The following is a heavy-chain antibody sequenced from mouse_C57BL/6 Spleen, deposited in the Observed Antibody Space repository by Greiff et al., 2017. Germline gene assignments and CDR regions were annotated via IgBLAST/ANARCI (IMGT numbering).Heavy chain of an antibody. CDR2: IDPSDSET. Sequence: QVQLQQPGAELVRPGSSVKLSCKASGYTFTSYWMHWVKQRPIPGLEWIGNIDPSDSETHYNQKFKDKATLTVDKSSSTAYMQLSSLTSEDSAVYYCALYGNYVAMDYWGQGTSVTVSS. CDR3: ALYGNYVAMDY. J-gene: IGHJ4*01. D-gene: IGHD2-1*01. V-gene: IGHV1-52*01. CDR1: GYTFTSYW.